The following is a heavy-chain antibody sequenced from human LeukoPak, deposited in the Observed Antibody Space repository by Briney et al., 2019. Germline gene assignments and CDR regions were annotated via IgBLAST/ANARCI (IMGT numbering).Heavy chain of an antibody. D-gene: IGHD2-15*01. CDR2: INPNSGGT. J-gene: IGHJ4*02. V-gene: IGHV1-2*02. CDR3: ARWGYCSGGSCYATDRFYDS. Sequence: ASVKLSCKASGYTFTGYYMNWVRQAPGQGLEWMGWINPNSGGTNYAPQFKGRATMTRDTSISTAYMGLSRLRSDDTAVYYCARWGYCSGGSCYATDRFYDSWGQGTLVTVSS. CDR1: GYTFTGYY.